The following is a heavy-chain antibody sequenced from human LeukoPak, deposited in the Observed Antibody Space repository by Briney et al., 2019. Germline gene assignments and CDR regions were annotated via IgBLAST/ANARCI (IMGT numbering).Heavy chain of an antibody. V-gene: IGHV4-4*02. J-gene: IGHJ4*02. CDR2: IYHSGST. CDR1: GGSISSSNW. D-gene: IGHD3-10*01. Sequence: SGTLSLTCAVSGGSISSSNWWSWVRQPPGKGLGWIGEIYHSGSTNYNPSPKSRVTTSVDKSKNQFSLKLSSVTAADTAVYYCASEPEYYYGSGSSHGYWGQGTLVTVSS. CDR3: ASEPEYYYGSGSSHGY.